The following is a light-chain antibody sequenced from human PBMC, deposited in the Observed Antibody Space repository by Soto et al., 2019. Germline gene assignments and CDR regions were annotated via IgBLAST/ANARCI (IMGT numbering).Light chain of an antibody. CDR2: DVS. J-gene: IGLJ1*01. Sequence: QSALTQPASLSGSPGPSITISCTGTISDVGGYNYVSWYQQHPGKAPKLIIYDVSYRPSGVSNRFSGSKSGNTASLTISGLQAEDEADYFCSSYSRRSTYVFGTGTKVTVL. CDR1: ISDVGGYNY. V-gene: IGLV2-14*03. CDR3: SSYSRRSTYV.